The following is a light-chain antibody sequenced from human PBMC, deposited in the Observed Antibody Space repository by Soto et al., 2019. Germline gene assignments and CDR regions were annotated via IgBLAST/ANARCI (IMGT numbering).Light chain of an antibody. CDR1: LSISSW. CDR2: RAS. Sequence: DIQMTQSPSTLSASVGDRVTITCRVSLSISSWLAWYQQKPGKAPNLLIYRASSLESGVPSRFSGSGSGTDFTLTIISLQPDDFATYYFQQYNSDSAFGRGTKLEIK. J-gene: IGKJ2*01. V-gene: IGKV1-5*03. CDR3: QQYNSDSA.